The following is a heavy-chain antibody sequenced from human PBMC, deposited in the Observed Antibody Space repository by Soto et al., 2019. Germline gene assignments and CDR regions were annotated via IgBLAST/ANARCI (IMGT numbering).Heavy chain of an antibody. CDR2: ISGSGGST. CDR3: AKALEDGSSWYYYYYGMDV. CDR1: GFTFSSYA. J-gene: IGHJ6*02. V-gene: IGHV3-23*01. Sequence: EVQLLESGGGLVQPGGSLRLSCAASGFTFSSYAMSWVRQAPGKGLEWVSAISGSGGSTYYADSVKGRFTISRDNSKNTLYLQMNSLRAEDTAVYYCAKALEDGSSWYYYYYGMDVWGQGTTVTVSS. D-gene: IGHD6-13*01.